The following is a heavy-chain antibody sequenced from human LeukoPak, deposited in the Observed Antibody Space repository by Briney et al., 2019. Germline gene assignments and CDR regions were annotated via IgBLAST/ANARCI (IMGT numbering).Heavy chain of an antibody. CDR1: GVTLSTYA. J-gene: IGHJ6*02. CDR3: ARVSYPHYDFWSGYYNFYYYYGMDV. V-gene: IGHV3-23*01. Sequence: GGSLRLSCAASGVTLSTYAMSWARQAPGKGLEWVSGISSSGSGDNTYYADSVKGRFTISRDSSKNTLFLHMNTLRAEDTAVYYCARVSYPHYDFWSGYYNFYYYYGMDVWGQGTTVTVSS. D-gene: IGHD3-3*01. CDR2: ISSSGSGDNT.